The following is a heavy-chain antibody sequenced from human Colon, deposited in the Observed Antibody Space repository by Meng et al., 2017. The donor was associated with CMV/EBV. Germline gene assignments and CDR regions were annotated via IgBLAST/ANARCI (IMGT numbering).Heavy chain of an antibody. CDR1: GGSISTYY. CDR2: IYYTGSV. V-gene: IGHV4-59*13. Sequence: SETLSPTCNVSGGSISTYYWTWIRQSPGKGLEWIGNIYYTGSVKYNPSPKSRLTISVDTAKNQFSLKLSSVTAADTAIYFCARAHPSIAMYYFDYWGPGTLVTVSS. J-gene: IGHJ4*02. D-gene: IGHD3-16*01. CDR3: ARAHPSIAMYYFDY.